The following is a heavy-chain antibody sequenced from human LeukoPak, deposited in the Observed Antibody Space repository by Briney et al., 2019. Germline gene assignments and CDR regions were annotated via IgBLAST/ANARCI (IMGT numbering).Heavy chain of an antibody. J-gene: IGHJ4*02. Sequence: GASVKASCTASGGTLSSYAISWVRQAPGQGLEWMGGIIPIFGTANYAQKFQGRVTITADKSTSTAYMELSSLRSEDTAVYYCARDEFGVDYWGQGTLVTVSS. V-gene: IGHV1-69*06. D-gene: IGHD3-10*01. CDR2: IIPIFGTA. CDR1: GGTLSSYA. CDR3: ARDEFGVDY.